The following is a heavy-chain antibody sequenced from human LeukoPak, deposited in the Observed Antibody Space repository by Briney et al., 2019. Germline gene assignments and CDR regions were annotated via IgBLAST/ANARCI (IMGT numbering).Heavy chain of an antibody. J-gene: IGHJ3*02. CDR3: AKLLEGYISGWYDAFDI. CDR2: ISYDGSNK. V-gene: IGHV3-30*18. D-gene: IGHD6-19*01. Sequence: GGSLRLSCAASGFTVSSNYMSWVRQAPGKGLEWVSVISYDGSNKYYADSVKGRFTISRDNSKNTLYLQMNSLRAEDTAVYYCAKLLEGYISGWYDAFDIWGQGTMVTVSS. CDR1: GFTVSSNY.